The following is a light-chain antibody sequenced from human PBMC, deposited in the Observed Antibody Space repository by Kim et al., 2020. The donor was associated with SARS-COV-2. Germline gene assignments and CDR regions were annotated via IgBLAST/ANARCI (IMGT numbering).Light chain of an antibody. V-gene: IGKV2-30*01. Sequence: DVVMTQSPLSLPVTLGQPASISCRSSQSLVYSDGNTYLNWFLQRPGQSPRRLIYKVSNRDSGVPDRFSGSGSGTDFTLKISRVEAEDFGVYYCMQGTHWPPATFGQGTRLEIK. CDR1: QSLVYSDGNTY. CDR2: KVS. J-gene: IGKJ5*01. CDR3: MQGTHWPPAT.